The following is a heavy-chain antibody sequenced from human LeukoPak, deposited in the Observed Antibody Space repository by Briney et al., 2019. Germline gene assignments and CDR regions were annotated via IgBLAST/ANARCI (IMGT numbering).Heavy chain of an antibody. CDR2: ISAYNGNT. CDR3: ARGTSGYYDSSGYWPYYFDY. Sequence: GASVKVSCKASGYTFTSYGISWVRQAPGQGLEWMGWISAYNGNTNYAQKLQGRVTMTTDTSTSTAYMELRSLRSDDTAVYYCARGTSGYYDSSGYWPYYFDYWGQGTLVTVSS. V-gene: IGHV1-18*01. CDR1: GYTFTSYG. D-gene: IGHD3-22*01. J-gene: IGHJ4*02.